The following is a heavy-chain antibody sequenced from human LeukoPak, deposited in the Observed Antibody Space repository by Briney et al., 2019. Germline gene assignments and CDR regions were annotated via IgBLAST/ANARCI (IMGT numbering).Heavy chain of an antibody. CDR1: GYTFTSYG. J-gene: IGHJ4*02. V-gene: IGHV1-18*01. CDR3: ARLAVREDFWSGHTDYYFDY. CDR2: ISAYNGNT. D-gene: IGHD3-3*01. Sequence: ASVKVSCKASGYTFTSYGISWVRQAPGQGLEWMGWISAYNGNTNYAQKLQGRVTMTTDTSTSTAYMELRSLRSDDTAVYYCARLAVREDFWSGHTDYYFDYWGQGTLVTVSS.